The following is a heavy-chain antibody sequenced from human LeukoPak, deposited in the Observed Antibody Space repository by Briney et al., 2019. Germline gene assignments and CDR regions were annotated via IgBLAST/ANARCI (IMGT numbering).Heavy chain of an antibody. D-gene: IGHD3-22*01. Sequence: SVKVSCKASGGTFSSYALSWVRQAPGQGLEWMGRVIPIFGTANYAQKFQGRVTITTDESTSTAYMELSSLRSEDTAVYYCARVSDYYDSSGYGFDPWGQGTLVTVSS. J-gene: IGHJ5*02. CDR3: ARVSDYYDSSGYGFDP. V-gene: IGHV1-69*05. CDR1: GGTFSSYA. CDR2: VIPIFGTA.